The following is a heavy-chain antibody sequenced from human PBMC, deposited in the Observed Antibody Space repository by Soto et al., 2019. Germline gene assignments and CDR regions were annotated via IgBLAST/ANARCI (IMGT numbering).Heavy chain of an antibody. Sequence: GGSLRLSCAASGFTFSSYWMHWVRQAPGKGLVWVSRINSDGSSTSYADSVKGRFTISRDNAKNTLYLQMNSLRAEDTAVYYCARACPPTYYDFWSGYYKDWYFDLWGRGTLVTVSS. CDR2: INSDGSST. CDR3: ARACPPTYYDFWSGYYKDWYFDL. CDR1: GFTFSSYW. D-gene: IGHD3-3*01. V-gene: IGHV3-74*01. J-gene: IGHJ2*01.